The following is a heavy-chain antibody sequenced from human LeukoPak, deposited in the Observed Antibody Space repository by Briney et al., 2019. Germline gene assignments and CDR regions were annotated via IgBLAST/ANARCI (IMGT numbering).Heavy chain of an antibody. J-gene: IGHJ4*02. D-gene: IGHD2-2*01. CDR1: GYTFTDYY. Sequence: ASVKVSCKASGYTFTDYYMHWVRQAPGPGLEWMGWINPNSGGTDYAQKFQGRVTMIRDTSISTAYMELSRLTSDDTAVYYCARDRYCSETSCSDFDSWGQGTLVTVSS. CDR3: ARDRYCSETSCSDFDS. CDR2: INPNSGGT. V-gene: IGHV1-2*02.